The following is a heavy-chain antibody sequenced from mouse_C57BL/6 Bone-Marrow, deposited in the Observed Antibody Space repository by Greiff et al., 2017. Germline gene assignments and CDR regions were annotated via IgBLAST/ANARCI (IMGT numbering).Heavy chain of an antibody. D-gene: IGHD2-3*01. CDR3: ARDGYYAMDY. J-gene: IGHJ4*01. Sequence: VQLQQPGAELVRPGSSVKLSCKASGYTFTSYWMDWVKQRPGQGLEWIGNIYPSDSETHYNQKFTDKATLTVDKSSSTAYMQLSSLTSEDSAVYYCARDGYYAMDYWGQGTSVTVSS. CDR2: IYPSDSET. CDR1: GYTFTSYW. V-gene: IGHV1-61*01.